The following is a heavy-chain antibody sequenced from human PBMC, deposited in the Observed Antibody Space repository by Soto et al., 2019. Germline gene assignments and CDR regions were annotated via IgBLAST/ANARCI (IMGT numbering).Heavy chain of an antibody. J-gene: IGHJ3*02. CDR1: GFTVSTHY. Sequence: EVQLVESGGGLVQPGGSLRLSCAASGFTVSTHYMAWIRQAPGKGLEWVSTLYGAGETDYADSVKGRFTVSRDNSKNTVYLQMSSLRGEDTAVYYCARALFVFAIWGQGTTVTVSS. D-gene: IGHD2-21*01. CDR2: LYGAGET. V-gene: IGHV3-66*01. CDR3: ARALFVFAI.